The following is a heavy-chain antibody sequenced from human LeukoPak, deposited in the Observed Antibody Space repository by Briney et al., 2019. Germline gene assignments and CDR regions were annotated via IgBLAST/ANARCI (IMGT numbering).Heavy chain of an antibody. J-gene: IGHJ4*02. CDR2: IWQEGSEK. V-gene: IGHV3-7*01. CDR1: GFTFSSHW. D-gene: IGHD3-16*01. CDR3: AKGYYDYVWGSYYFDY. Sequence: GGSLRLSCAASGFTFSSHWMSWVRQAPGKGLEWVANIWQEGSEKYYVDSVKGRFTISRDNAKNSLYLQMNSLRAEDTAVYYCAKGYYDYVWGSYYFDYWGQGTLVTVSS.